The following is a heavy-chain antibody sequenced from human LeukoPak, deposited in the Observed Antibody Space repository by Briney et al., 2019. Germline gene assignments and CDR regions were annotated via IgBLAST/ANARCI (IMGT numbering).Heavy chain of an antibody. J-gene: IGHJ3*02. CDR1: GFTFSSYG. CDR2: VRDDGSIK. D-gene: IGHD2-15*01. V-gene: IGHV3-33*01. Sequence: PGGSLRLSCAASGFTFSSYGMYWVRQAPGKGLEWVAVVRDDGSIKYYAGSVKGRFTISRDSSKNTLYLEMNSLRAEDTAVFYWARDEGRGCSCYSSGFDAFDIWGQGTMVTVSS. CDR3: ARDEGRGCSCYSSGFDAFDI.